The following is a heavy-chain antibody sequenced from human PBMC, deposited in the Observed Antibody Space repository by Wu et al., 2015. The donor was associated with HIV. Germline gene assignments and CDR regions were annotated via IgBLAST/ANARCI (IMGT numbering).Heavy chain of an antibody. Sequence: QVQLVQSGAEVKKPGASVKVSCKASGSTFSGNYMHWLRQAPGQGPEWMGWINPNSGGTNYAQRFQGRVTMTMDTSIGTAYLELSRLTSDDTAVYYCARGDYANYDFWSAYPSYWGQGTLVTVSS. CDR3: ARGDYANYDFWSAYPSY. J-gene: IGHJ4*02. V-gene: IGHV1-2*02. D-gene: IGHD3-3*01. CDR2: INPNSGGT. CDR1: GSTFSGNY.